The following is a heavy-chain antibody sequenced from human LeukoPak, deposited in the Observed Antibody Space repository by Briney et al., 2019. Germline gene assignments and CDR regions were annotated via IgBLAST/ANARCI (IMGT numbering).Heavy chain of an antibody. CDR3: AKVGSGWYYFDY. D-gene: IGHD6-19*01. Sequence: GGSLRLSCAASGFTFSSNAMSWVRQAPGKGLEWVSAISGGGGSTYYADSVKGRFTISRDNSKNPLYLQMNSLTAEDTAVYYCAKVGSGWYYFDYWGQGTLVTVSS. V-gene: IGHV3-23*01. CDR2: ISGGGGST. J-gene: IGHJ4*02. CDR1: GFTFSSNA.